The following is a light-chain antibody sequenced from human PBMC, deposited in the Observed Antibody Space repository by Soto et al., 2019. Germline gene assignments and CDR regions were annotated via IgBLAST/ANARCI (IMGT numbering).Light chain of an antibody. CDR1: QRISSN. CDR3: QQYKDWPPYT. V-gene: IGKV3-15*01. CDR2: GAS. J-gene: IGKJ2*01. Sequence: EILMTQSQATLSFSPGERATLSCRASQRISSNVAWYQLKPGQAPRLLIYGASTRATGVPARFSGGGSGTEFTLTISSLQSDDFAVYFCQQYKDWPPYTFGQGTKLEIK.